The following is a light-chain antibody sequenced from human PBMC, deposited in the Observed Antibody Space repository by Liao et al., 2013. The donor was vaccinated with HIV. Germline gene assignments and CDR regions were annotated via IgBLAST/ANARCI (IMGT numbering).Light chain of an antibody. CDR2: QNN. V-gene: IGLV3-1*01. Sequence: SYELTQPPSVSVSPGQTASITCSGDNVGDKYVSWYQQKPGQSPAVVIYQNNRRPSGIPERFSGSNSGNTATLTISGTQAMDEADYHCQVWDTSTSFVFGSGTKVTVL. J-gene: IGLJ1*01. CDR3: QVWDTSTSFV. CDR1: NVGDKY.